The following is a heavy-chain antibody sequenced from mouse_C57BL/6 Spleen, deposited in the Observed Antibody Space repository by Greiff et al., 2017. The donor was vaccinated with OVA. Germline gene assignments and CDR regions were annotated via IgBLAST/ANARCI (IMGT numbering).Heavy chain of an antibody. V-gene: IGHV5-6*01. CDR2: ISSGGSYT. CDR3: ARVGVDSSGYDYAMDY. J-gene: IGHJ4*01. Sequence: EVMLVESGGDLVKPGGSLKLSCAASGFTFSSYGMSWVRQTPDKRLEWVATISSGGSYTYYPDSVKGRFTISRDNAKNTLYLQMSSLKSEDTAMYYCARVGVDSSGYDYAMDYWGQGTSVTVSS. D-gene: IGHD3-2*02. CDR1: GFTFSSYG.